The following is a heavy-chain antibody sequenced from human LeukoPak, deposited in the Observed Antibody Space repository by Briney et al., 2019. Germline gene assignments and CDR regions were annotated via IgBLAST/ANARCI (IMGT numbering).Heavy chain of an antibody. CDR3: ARDTPRAYYYDSSGSREDY. D-gene: IGHD3-22*01. CDR1: GFTFSSYW. Sequence: PGGSLRLSCAASGFTFSSYWMHWVRQAPGKGLVWVSRISSDGSSTSHADSVKGRFTISRDNAKNTLYLQMNSLRAEDTAVYYCARDTPRAYYYDSSGSREDYWGQGTLVTVSS. V-gene: IGHV3-74*01. J-gene: IGHJ4*02. CDR2: ISSDGSST.